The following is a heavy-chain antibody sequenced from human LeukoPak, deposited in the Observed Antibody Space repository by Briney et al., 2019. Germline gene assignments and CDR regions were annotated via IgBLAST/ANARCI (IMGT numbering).Heavy chain of an antibody. CDR3: ARSGSGRYYYMDV. Sequence: ASVKVSCKASGYTFTSYYMHWVRQAPGQGREWMGWISAYNGNTNYAQKLQGRVTMTTDTSTSTAYMELRSLRSDDTAVYYCARSGSGRYYYMDVWGKGTTVTISS. J-gene: IGHJ6*03. D-gene: IGHD3-10*01. CDR2: ISAYNGNT. CDR1: GYTFTSYY. V-gene: IGHV1-18*04.